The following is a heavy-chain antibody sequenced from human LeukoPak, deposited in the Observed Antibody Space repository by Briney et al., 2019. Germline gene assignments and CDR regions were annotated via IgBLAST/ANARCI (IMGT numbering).Heavy chain of an antibody. CDR2: IGNKANNYAT. Sequence: PGGSLKLTCAASGFTFSGSAMHWVRQASGKGLEWVGRIGNKANNYATAYAASVKGRFTISRDDSKNTAYLQMNSLKTEDTAVYYCTRHFETIDYWGQGTLVTVSS. CDR1: GFTFSGSA. J-gene: IGHJ4*02. CDR3: TRHFETIDY. V-gene: IGHV3-73*01.